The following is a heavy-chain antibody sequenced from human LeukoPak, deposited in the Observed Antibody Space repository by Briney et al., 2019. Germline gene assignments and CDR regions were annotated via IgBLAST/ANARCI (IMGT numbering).Heavy chain of an antibody. V-gene: IGHV1-46*01. CDR2: INPSHGST. CDR3: ARDGRLRYFDWLIQGNGFDP. J-gene: IGHJ5*02. Sequence: GASVKVSCKASGFTFTSYSMPWVRQAPGQGLEWMGIINPSHGSTSYAQKFQGRVTMTRDTSTSTVYMDLSSLSSEDRAVYYCARDGRLRYFDWLIQGNGFDPWGKGTLVTVSS. D-gene: IGHD3-9*01. CDR1: GFTFTSYS.